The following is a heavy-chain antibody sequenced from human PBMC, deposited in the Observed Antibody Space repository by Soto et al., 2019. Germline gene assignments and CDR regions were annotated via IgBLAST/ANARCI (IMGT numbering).Heavy chain of an antibody. V-gene: IGHV3-9*01. J-gene: IGHJ4*02. Sequence: EVQLVESGGGWVQPGRSLRLSCAASGFTFDVYAMHWVRQAPGKGLEWVSGINYNSGSVGYADSGKGRVTISRDNAKNSLHLQMNSLRAEDTAVYYCAKDISLRGWVYLVVEYWGQGTLVTVSP. CDR2: INYNSGSV. CDR3: AKDISLRGWVYLVVEY. CDR1: GFTFDVYA. D-gene: IGHD6-13*01.